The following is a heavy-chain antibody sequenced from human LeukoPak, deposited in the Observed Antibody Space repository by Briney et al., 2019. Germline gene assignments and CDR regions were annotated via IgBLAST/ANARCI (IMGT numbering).Heavy chain of an antibody. CDR1: GITVSTNY. D-gene: IGHD3-3*01. J-gene: IGHJ4*02. V-gene: IGHV3-53*01. CDR3: ARPGSASGYWVH. Sequence: GGSLRLSCAASGITVSTNYLSWVRQAPGKGLEWVSVLYSRGNTKYADSVRGRFTISRDSLKNTLYLQMNSLRAGDTAVYYCARPGSASGYWVHWGQGTLVTVSS. CDR2: LYSRGNT.